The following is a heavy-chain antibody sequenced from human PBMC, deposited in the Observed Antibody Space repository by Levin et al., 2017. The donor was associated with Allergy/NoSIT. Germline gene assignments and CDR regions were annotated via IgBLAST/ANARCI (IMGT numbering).Heavy chain of an antibody. CDR3: ARESKNEEGGGPGYDYYGMDG. D-gene: IGHD1-26*01. CDR1: GYTFTSYY. V-gene: IGHV1-46*01. CDR2: INPSGGST. Sequence: PAASVKVSCKASGYTFTSYYMHWVRQAPGQGLEWMGIINPSGGSTSYAQKFQGRVTMTRDTSTSTVYMELSSLRSEDTAVYYCARESKNEEGGGPGYDYYGMDGWGQGTTVTVSS. J-gene: IGHJ6*02.